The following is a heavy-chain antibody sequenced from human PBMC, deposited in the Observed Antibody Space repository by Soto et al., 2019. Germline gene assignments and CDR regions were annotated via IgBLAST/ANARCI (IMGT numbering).Heavy chain of an antibody. CDR2: INSDGNT. CDR3: ARARRLENWFDP. CDR1: GGSLSGDY. V-gene: IGHV4-4*07. Sequence: SETLSLTCTVSGGSLSGDYCTWIRQPAGGGLEWIGRINSDGNTNYSPSLKSRVTMSVDPSRKHFSLNLTSVTAADTASYFCARARRLENWFDPWGPGIQVTVSS. D-gene: IGHD5-12*01. J-gene: IGHJ5*02.